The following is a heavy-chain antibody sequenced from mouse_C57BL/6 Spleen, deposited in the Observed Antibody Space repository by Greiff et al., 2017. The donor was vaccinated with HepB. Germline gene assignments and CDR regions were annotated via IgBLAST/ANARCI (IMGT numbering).Heavy chain of an antibody. CDR3: ARYRDDFDY. J-gene: IGHJ2*01. Sequence: QVQLQQPGAELVMPGASVKLSCKASGYTFTSYWMHWVKQRPGQGLEWIGEIDPSDSYTNYNQKLKGKSTLTVDKSASTAYMQLRSLTSEDSAVYYCARYRDDFDYWGQGTTLTVSS. CDR1: GYTFTSYW. V-gene: IGHV1-69*01. CDR2: IDPSDSYT.